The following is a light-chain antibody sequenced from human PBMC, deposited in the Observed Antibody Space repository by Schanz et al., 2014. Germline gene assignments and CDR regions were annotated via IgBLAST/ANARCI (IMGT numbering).Light chain of an antibody. V-gene: IGLV2-14*03. CDR3: SSSTSSSTYV. Sequence: QSALTQPASVSGSPGQSITISCTGTSSDIGAYNYVSWYQQHPGKAPKLILYEVSARPSGVSDRFSGSKSGNTASLTISGLQAEDEADYYCSSSTSSSTYVFGTGTKLTVL. CDR2: EVS. CDR1: SSDIGAYNY. J-gene: IGLJ1*01.